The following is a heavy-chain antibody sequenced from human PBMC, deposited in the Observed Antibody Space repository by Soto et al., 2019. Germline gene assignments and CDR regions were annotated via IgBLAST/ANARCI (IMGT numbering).Heavy chain of an antibody. J-gene: IGHJ4*02. CDR2: IYHSGST. Sequence: PSGTLSVTCAVSGGSISIGGYSWSWIRQPPGEGLEWIGYIYHSGSTYYNPSLKSRVTISVDRSKNQFSLKLSSVTAADTAVYYCARRDSTTDFDYWGQGTLVAVSS. CDR1: GGSISIGGYS. D-gene: IGHD2-2*01. V-gene: IGHV4-30-2*01. CDR3: ARRDSTTDFDY.